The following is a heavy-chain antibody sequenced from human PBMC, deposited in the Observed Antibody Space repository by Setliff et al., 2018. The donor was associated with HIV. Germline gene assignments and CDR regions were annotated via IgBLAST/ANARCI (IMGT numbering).Heavy chain of an antibody. CDR3: ARDYNFWSGYYTNDAFDI. J-gene: IGHJ3*02. Sequence: ASVKVSCKASNYTFTSYGISWVRQAPGQGLEWMGWISPYNGNTNYAQNSQGRVTMTTDTSTSTAYMELRSLRSDDTAVYYCARDYNFWSGYYTNDAFDIWGQGTMVTVSS. CDR2: ISPYNGNT. CDR1: NYTFTSYG. D-gene: IGHD3-3*01. V-gene: IGHV1-18*01.